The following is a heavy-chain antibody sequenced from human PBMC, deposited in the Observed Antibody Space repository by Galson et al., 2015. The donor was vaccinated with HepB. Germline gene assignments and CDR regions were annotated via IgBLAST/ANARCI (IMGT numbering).Heavy chain of an antibody. CDR3: AKVAQLQTASWYALLDH. CDR1: GFTFSNYA. CDR2: VAYDGIAK. Sequence: SLRLSCAASGFTFSNYAMHWVRQAPGKGLDWVAVVAYDGIAKWYADSVKGRFTISRDNSQNTLYLQMNSLRPEDTAVYYCAKVAQLQTASWYALLDHWGQGTLVTVSS. J-gene: IGHJ1*01. D-gene: IGHD2-2*01. V-gene: IGHV3-30-3*01.